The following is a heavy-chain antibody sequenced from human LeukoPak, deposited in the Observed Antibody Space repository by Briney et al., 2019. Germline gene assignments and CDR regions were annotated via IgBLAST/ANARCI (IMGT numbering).Heavy chain of an antibody. CDR1: GGSISSSNYY. CDR2: IYYSGST. J-gene: IGHJ3*02. V-gene: IGHV4-39*07. D-gene: IGHD5-18*01. Sequence: KPSETLSLTCTVSGGSISSSNYYWGWIRQPPGKGLEWIGSIYYSGSTYYNPSLKSRVTISVDTSKNQFSLKLSSVTAADTAVYYCARWESRNGYPYAFRAFDIWGQGTMVTVSS. CDR3: ARWESRNGYPYAFRAFDI.